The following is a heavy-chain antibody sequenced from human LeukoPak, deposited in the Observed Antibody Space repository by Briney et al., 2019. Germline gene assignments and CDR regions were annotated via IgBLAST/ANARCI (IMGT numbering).Heavy chain of an antibody. J-gene: IGHJ6*03. D-gene: IGHD6-19*01. CDR1: GFTFSSYS. V-gene: IGHV3-21*01. Sequence: GGSLRLSCAASGFTFSSYSMNWVRQAPGKGLEWVSSISSSSSYIYYADSVKGRFTISRDNAKNSLYLQMNSLRAEDTAVYYCAREAVAGGVYYYYYYMDVWGKGTTVTVSS. CDR3: AREAVAGGVYYYYYYMDV. CDR2: ISSSSSYI.